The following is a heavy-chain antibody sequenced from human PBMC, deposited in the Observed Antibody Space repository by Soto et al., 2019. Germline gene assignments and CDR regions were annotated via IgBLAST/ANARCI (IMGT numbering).Heavy chain of an antibody. Sequence: QVQLVQSGAEVKKPGSSVKVSCKAYGGTFSSYTISWVRQAPGQGLERMGRIIPMPGIANYAQKFQGRVTITADKSTSTAYMELSSLRSEDTAVYYFAGVLASAGTSYYYYYMDVWGKGTTVTVSS. CDR1: GGTFSSYT. J-gene: IGHJ6*03. CDR2: IIPMPGIA. V-gene: IGHV1-69*02. CDR3: AGVLASAGTSYYYYYMDV. D-gene: IGHD6-13*01.